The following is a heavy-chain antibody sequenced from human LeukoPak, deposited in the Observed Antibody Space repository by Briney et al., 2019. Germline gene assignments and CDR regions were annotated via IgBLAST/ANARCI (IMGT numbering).Heavy chain of an antibody. CDR1: GYSFNYW. CDR2: IFPGDCEV. J-gene: IGHJ5*02. CDR3: ARHTGRPQAGWFDP. V-gene: IGHV5-51*01. Sequence: GESLKISCKGSGYSFNYWVGWVRPMPGNGLDDMGIIFPGDCEVRYSPTFKGQVTISVHKSISTAYLQWASLKASATAISYCARHTGRPQAGWFDPWGQGTLVTVSS. D-gene: IGHD3-10*01.